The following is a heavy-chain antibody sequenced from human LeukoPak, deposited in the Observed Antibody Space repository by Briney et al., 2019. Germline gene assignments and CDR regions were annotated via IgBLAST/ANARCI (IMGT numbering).Heavy chain of an antibody. CDR2: INPTSGST. V-gene: IGHV1-2*02. Sequence: GASVKVSCKASGYTFTGYYMHWVRQAPGQGLEWMGWINPTSGSTEYAQKLQGRVTMARDTSVTTAYIELSGLRSDDTAVYYCARAGPYGEYFHHWGQGTLVTVSS. J-gene: IGHJ1*01. D-gene: IGHD3-10*01. CDR3: ARAGPYGEYFHH. CDR1: GYTFTGYY.